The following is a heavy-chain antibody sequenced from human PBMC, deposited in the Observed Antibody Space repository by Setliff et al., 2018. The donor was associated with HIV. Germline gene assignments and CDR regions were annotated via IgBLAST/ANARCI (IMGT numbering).Heavy chain of an antibody. D-gene: IGHD5-12*01. CDR3: ARIGYSGYDFAYGLDY. CDR1: GYTFTTYG. Sequence: ASVKVSCKASGYTFTTYGISWVRQAPGHGLEWMGWISPNFGHTKYAQRFLDRVTMTIDTATSRAYMELRSLRSDDTAVYYCARIGYSGYDFAYGLDYWGQGTLVT. V-gene: IGHV1-18*01. J-gene: IGHJ4*02. CDR2: ISPNFGHT.